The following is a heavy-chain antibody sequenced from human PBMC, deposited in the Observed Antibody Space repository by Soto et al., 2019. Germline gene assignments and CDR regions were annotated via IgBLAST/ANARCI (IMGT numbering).Heavy chain of an antibody. Sequence: ASVKVSCKASGYSFTNYGISWVRQARGQGLEWMGWISANNGKTNFAQKLQGRVTMTADESTSTAYMELSSLRSEDTAVYYCARNPGDYDILTGHYNGPWFDPWGQGTLVTVSS. V-gene: IGHV1-18*01. CDR1: GYSFTNYG. CDR3: ARNPGDYDILTGHYNGPWFDP. J-gene: IGHJ5*02. D-gene: IGHD3-9*01. CDR2: ISANNGKT.